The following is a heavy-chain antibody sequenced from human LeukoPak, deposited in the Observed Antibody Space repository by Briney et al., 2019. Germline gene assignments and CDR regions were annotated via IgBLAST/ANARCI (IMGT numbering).Heavy chain of an antibody. Sequence: GASVKVSCKASGYTFTNYGFSWVRQAPGQGLEWMGWISAYNGNINYAQKFQGRVTMTTDTSTSTAYMELRSLRSDDTAVYYCVRDRDRIATTGNFDYWGQGTLVTVSS. CDR3: VRDRDRIATTGNFDY. V-gene: IGHV1-18*01. CDR1: GYTFTNYG. D-gene: IGHD6-13*01. J-gene: IGHJ4*02. CDR2: ISAYNGNI.